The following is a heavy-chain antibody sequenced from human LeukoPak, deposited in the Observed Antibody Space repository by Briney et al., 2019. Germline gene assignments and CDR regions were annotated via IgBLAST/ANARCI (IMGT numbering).Heavy chain of an antibody. V-gene: IGHV4-34*01. CDR3: ARGGTGVYYYFMDV. D-gene: IGHD1-14*01. J-gene: IGHJ6*03. Sequence: PSETLSLTRAVYLGTFSEYYWSWIHHPPGKGLELIGEINQRGSTNYNPSLKSRVTISVDTSKNQFSLKLSPVSAADTAVYYCARGGTGVYYYFMDVWGKGTTVSVSS. CDR2: INQRGST. CDR1: LGTFSEYY.